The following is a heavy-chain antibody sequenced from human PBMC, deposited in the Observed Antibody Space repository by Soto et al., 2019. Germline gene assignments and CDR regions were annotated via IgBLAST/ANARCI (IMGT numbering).Heavy chain of an antibody. V-gene: IGHV4-31*03. CDR2: IYYSGST. CDR3: ARVWLVGGLHYYYYGMDV. J-gene: IGHJ6*02. Sequence: KTSETLSLTCTVSGGSISSGGYYWSWIRQHPGKGLEWIGYIYYSGSTYYNPSLKSRVTISVDTSKNQFSLKLSSVTAADTAVYYCARVWLVGGLHYYYYGMDVWGQGTTVTVSS. CDR1: GGSISSGGYY. D-gene: IGHD3-10*01.